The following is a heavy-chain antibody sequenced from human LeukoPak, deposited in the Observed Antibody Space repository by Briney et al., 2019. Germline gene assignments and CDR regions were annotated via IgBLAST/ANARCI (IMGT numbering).Heavy chain of an antibody. CDR1: GFTFSDHA. D-gene: IGHD5-18*01. CDR3: TRGPIQLWVYSGMAV. V-gene: IGHV3-49*04. Sequence: GRSLRLSCAASGFTFSDHAISWVRQAPGKRLEGGGVIRSKAYGGTTEYAASVKGIFTTSRADSISLGNLQLTSLKTEASAVYYCTRGPIQLWVYSGMAVWGEGTTVIVSS. CDR2: IRSKAYGGTT. J-gene: IGHJ6*01.